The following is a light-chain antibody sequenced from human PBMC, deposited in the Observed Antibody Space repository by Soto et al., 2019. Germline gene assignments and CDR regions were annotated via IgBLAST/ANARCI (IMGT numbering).Light chain of an antibody. CDR1: QDIITW. V-gene: IGKV1-12*01. Sequence: DIQMTQSPSSVTASVGARVTITCRASQDIITWLACYQQKPGKAPNLLIYTASNLQSGVPSRFSGSGSGTHFTLTISSLQPEDFGTYYWQQTDSFPITFGQGTRLEIK. J-gene: IGKJ5*01. CDR2: TAS. CDR3: QQTDSFPIT.